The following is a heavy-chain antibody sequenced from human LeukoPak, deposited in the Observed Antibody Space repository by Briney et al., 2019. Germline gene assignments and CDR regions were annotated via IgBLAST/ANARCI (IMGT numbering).Heavy chain of an antibody. V-gene: IGHV5-51*01. CDR2: IYPGDSDT. CDR3: ARFPGYDSSGYYPDAHYNWFDP. Sequence: GESLKISCKGSGYSFTSYWIGWVRQMPGKGLEWMGIIYPGDSDTRYSPSFQGQVTISADKSISTAYLQWSSLKASDTAMYYCARFPGYDSSGYYPDAHYNWFDPWGQGTLVTVSS. J-gene: IGHJ5*02. CDR1: GYSFTSYW. D-gene: IGHD3-22*01.